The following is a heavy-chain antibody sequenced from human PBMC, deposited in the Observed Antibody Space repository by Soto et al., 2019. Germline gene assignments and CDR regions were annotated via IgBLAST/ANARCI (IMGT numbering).Heavy chain of an antibody. CDR2: ISSYNSYNGDT. Sequence: QVQLVQSGADLKKPGASVQVSCKTSGYTFSNYAINWVRQAPGQGLEWMGWISSYNSYNGDTKYARMLQDRLTMTIDASTATAYMELRSLRSDDTAVYYCARSELERGEVGYYGMDVWGQGTTVTVSS. D-gene: IGHD3-16*01. CDR3: ARSELERGEVGYYGMDV. J-gene: IGHJ6*02. V-gene: IGHV1-18*04. CDR1: GYTFSNYA.